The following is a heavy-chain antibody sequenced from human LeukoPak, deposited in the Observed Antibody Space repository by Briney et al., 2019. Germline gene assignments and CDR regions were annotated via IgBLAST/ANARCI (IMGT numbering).Heavy chain of an antibody. J-gene: IGHJ4*02. Sequence: PSETLSLTCAVYGGSFSGYYWSWIRQPPGKGLEWIGEINHSGSTNYNPSLKSRVTISVDTSKNQFSLRLSSVTAADTAVCYCARTYSYGYDNYFDYWGQGTLVTVSS. D-gene: IGHD5-18*01. CDR1: GGSFSGYY. CDR2: INHSGST. CDR3: ARTYSYGYDNYFDY. V-gene: IGHV4-34*01.